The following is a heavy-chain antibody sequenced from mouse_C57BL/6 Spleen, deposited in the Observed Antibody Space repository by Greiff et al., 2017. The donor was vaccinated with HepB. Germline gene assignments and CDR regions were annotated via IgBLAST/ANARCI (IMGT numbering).Heavy chain of an antibody. CDR1: GYAFSSSW. D-gene: IGHD1-1*02. V-gene: IGHV1-82*01. CDR2: IYPGDGDT. CDR3: ASGWGSRNY. Sequence: QVQLQQSGPELVKPGASVKISCKASGYAFSSSWMNWVKQRPGKGLEWIGRIYPGDGDTNYNGKFKGKATLTADKSSSTAYMQLSSLTSEDSAVYFCASGWGSRNYWGQGTTLTVSS. J-gene: IGHJ2*01.